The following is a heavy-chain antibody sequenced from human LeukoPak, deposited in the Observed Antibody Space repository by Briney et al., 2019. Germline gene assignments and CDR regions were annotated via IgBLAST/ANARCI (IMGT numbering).Heavy chain of an antibody. Sequence: PGGSLRLPCAASGFTVTSNYMSWVRQAPGKGLEWVSVIYRGDSTYYADSVKGRFTISRDNSKNTLYLQMNSLRAEDTAVYYCARERPGRDGYNHAFDIWGQGTMVTVSS. J-gene: IGHJ3*02. CDR2: IYRGDST. D-gene: IGHD5-24*01. V-gene: IGHV3-66*01. CDR1: GFTVTSNY. CDR3: ARERPGRDGYNHAFDI.